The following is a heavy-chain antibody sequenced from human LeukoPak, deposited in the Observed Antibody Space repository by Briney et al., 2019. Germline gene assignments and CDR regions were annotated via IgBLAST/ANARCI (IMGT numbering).Heavy chain of an antibody. V-gene: IGHV4-31*03. D-gene: IGHD5-12*01. J-gene: IGHJ4*02. CDR1: GGSISSGGYY. Sequence: SQTLSLTCTVSGGSISSGGYYWSWIRQHPWKGLEWIGYIYYSGSTYYNPSLKSRVTTSVDTSKNQFSLKLSSVTAADTAVYYCARDRGINSGYEIDYWGQGTLVTVSS. CDR2: IYYSGST. CDR3: ARDRGINSGYEIDY.